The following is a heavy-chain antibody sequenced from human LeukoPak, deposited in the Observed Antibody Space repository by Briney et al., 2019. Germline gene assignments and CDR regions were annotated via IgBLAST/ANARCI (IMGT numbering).Heavy chain of an antibody. CDR3: ARGTYYYEF. V-gene: IGHV3-7*04. CDR2: MNQLGNEK. Sequence: PGGALRLSCAASYFTFSSYWMSWVRQAPGKGLEWVAYMNQLGNEKNYVDSVKGRFPISRDNAKNSLYLQMNSLRAEDTAVYYCARGTYYYEFWGQGTLVTVSS. D-gene: IGHD3-16*01. J-gene: IGHJ4*02. CDR1: YFTFSSYW.